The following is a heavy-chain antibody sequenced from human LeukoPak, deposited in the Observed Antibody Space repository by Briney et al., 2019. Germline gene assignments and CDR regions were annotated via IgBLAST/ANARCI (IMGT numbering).Heavy chain of an antibody. CDR3: AKGSSGYRPYYFDY. J-gene: IGHJ4*02. V-gene: IGHV3-23*01. D-gene: IGHD3-3*01. CDR1: AFTFRSYA. CDR2: ISDSGGST. Sequence: GGSLRLSCAASAFTFRSYAMSWVRQAPGKGLEWVPAISDSGGSTYYADSVKGRFTISRDNSKNTVYLQMNSLRAEDTAVYYCAKGSSGYRPYYFDYWGQGTLVTVSS.